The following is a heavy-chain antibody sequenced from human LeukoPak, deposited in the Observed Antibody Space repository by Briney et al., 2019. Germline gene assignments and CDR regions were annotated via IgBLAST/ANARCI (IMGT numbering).Heavy chain of an antibody. D-gene: IGHD6-19*01. J-gene: IGHJ4*02. V-gene: IGHV1-46*01. CDR1: GYTFTSYY. CDR2: INPSGGST. Sequence: ASVKVSCKASGYTFTSYYMHWVRQAPGQGLEWMGIINPSGGSTSYAQKFQGRVTMTRDTSISTAYMELSRLRSDDTAVYYCARDRDSSGWWRRYYFDYWGQGTLVTVSS. CDR3: ARDRDSSGWWRRYYFDY.